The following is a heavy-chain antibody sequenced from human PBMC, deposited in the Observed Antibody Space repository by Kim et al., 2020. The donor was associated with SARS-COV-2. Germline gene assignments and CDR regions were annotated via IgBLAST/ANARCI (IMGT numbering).Heavy chain of an antibody. V-gene: IGHV3-7*03. J-gene: IGHJ6*02. CDR3: ARAPPEYSSSFEMDV. Sequence: GGSLRLSCAASGFTFSSYWMSWVRQAPGKGLEWVAKIKQDGSEKYYVDSVKGRFTISRDNAKNSLYLQMNSLRAEDTAVYYCARAPPEYSSSFEMDVWGQGTTVTVSS. CDR1: GFTFSSYW. CDR2: IKQDGSEK. D-gene: IGHD6-13*01.